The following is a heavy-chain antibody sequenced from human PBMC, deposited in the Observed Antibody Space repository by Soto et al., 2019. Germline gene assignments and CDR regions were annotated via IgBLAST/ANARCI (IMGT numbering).Heavy chain of an antibody. V-gene: IGHV3-30*18. CDR1: GFTFSNYG. CDR3: ANDGYTYGSADL. J-gene: IGHJ4*02. CDR2: ISSDGSNK. Sequence: QVQLVESGGGVVQPGRSLRLSCAASGFTFSNYGMHWVRQAPGKGLEWVALISSDGSNKYYADSVKGRLTISRDNSKNTLYLQMHSLRAEDTAVYYCANDGYTYGSADLCGQGTLVTVSS. D-gene: IGHD5-18*01.